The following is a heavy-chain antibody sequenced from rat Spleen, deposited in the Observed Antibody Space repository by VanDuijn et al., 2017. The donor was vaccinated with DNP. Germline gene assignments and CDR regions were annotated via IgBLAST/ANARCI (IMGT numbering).Heavy chain of an antibody. CDR3: TRSLATVAPTGAMDA. D-gene: IGHD1-3*01. V-gene: IGHV2-63*01. J-gene: IGHJ4*01. CDR1: GFSLTSYS. Sequence: QVQLKESGPGLVQPSETLSLTCTVSGFSLTSYSVSWVRQPSGKGPEWMGKMWYDGDTAYNSALKSRLSISRDTSKSQVFLKMNSLQTDDTGTYYCTRSLATVAPTGAMDAWGQGTSVTVSS. CDR2: MWYDGDT.